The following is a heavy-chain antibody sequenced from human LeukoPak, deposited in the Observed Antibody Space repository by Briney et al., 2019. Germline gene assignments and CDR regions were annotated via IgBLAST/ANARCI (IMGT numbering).Heavy chain of an antibody. D-gene: IGHD6-6*01. J-gene: IGHJ4*02. V-gene: IGHV3-30*18. CDR1: GFTFSSYG. Sequence: GRSLRLSCAASGFTFSSYGMHWVRQAPGKGLEWVAVISYDGSNKYYADSVKGRFTISRDNYKNTLYLQMNSLRAEDTAVYYCAKDIEYSSPSDYWGQGTLVTVSS. CDR2: ISYDGSNK. CDR3: AKDIEYSSPSDY.